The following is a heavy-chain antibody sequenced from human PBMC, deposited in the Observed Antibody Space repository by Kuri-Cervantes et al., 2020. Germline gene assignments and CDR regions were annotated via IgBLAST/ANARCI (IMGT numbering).Heavy chain of an antibody. Sequence: GESLKISCAASGFTFSSYAMSWVRQAPGKGLEWLTVTDGSIKIYTDAVEGRFIVSMDMSKNILYLQMNDLRPEDTAVYYCARDLIPGPPDYFDYWGQGTVVTVSS. J-gene: IGHJ4*02. CDR1: GFTFSSYA. CDR2: TDGSIK. CDR3: ARDLIPGPPDYFDY. V-gene: IGHV3-30*04. D-gene: IGHD2-2*01.